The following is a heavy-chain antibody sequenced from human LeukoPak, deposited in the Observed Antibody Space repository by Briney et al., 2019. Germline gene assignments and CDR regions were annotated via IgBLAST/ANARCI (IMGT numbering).Heavy chain of an antibody. CDR3: AELGITMIGGV. Sequence: GGSLRLSCGASGSTFTYYGMHWVRQAPGKGLEWVTFVRSDGSDKYYADSVKGRFTFSRDNSKNTVYLQMNSLRAEDTAVYYCAELGITMIGGVWGKGTTVTISS. D-gene: IGHD3-10*02. V-gene: IGHV3-30*02. CDR2: VRSDGSDK. CDR1: GSTFTYYG. J-gene: IGHJ6*04.